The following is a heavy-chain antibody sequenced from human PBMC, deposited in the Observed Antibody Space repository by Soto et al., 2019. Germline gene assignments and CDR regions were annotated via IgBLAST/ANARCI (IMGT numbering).Heavy chain of an antibody. D-gene: IGHD3-3*01. CDR2: ISGSAGST. J-gene: IGHJ5*02. CDR1: GFTFPSYG. CDR3: ARGLPFSP. V-gene: IGHV3-23*01. Sequence: SLRLSCAASGFTFPSYGMTWVRQSPGKGLEWVSSISGSAGSTYYADFVKGRFTISRDNSKNTVYLQMNSLRAEDTAVYYCARGLPFSPWGQGTLVTVSS.